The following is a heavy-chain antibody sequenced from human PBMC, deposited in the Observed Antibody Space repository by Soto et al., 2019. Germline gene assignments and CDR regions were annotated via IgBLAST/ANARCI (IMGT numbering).Heavy chain of an antibody. CDR2: IYWDDDK. CDR1: GFSLSPREVG. V-gene: IGHV2-5*02. CDR3: AHVGGCPRVEEYLAYYFAS. Sequence: QITLKESGPTLVKPTQTLTLTCTFSGFSLSPREVGVGWIRQPPGKALEWLALIYWDDDKRYSPSLKTRLTITQDTTKNQVVLTTTKMDPVDTATYYCAHVGGCPRVEEYLAYYFASWGQGTMVTVSS. D-gene: IGHD3-10*01. J-gene: IGHJ4*02.